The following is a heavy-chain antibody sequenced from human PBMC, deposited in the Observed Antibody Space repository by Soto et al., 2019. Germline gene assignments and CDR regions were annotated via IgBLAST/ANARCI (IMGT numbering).Heavy chain of an antibody. J-gene: IGHJ5*02. CDR2: IYPGDSDT. D-gene: IGHD4-17*01. V-gene: IGHV5-51*01. Sequence: GESLKISCKGSGYTFTNYWIVWVRQAPGKGLEWMGLIYPGDSDTRYNPSFQGQVTISADKSTNTAYLQWSNLMASDSAIYYCARSGRGGLRWSDFFDPWGQGTQVTVSS. CDR1: GYTFTNYW. CDR3: ARSGRGGLRWSDFFDP.